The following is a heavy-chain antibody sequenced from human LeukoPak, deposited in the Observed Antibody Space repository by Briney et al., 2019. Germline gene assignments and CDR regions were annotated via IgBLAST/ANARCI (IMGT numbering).Heavy chain of an antibody. Sequence: GGSLRLSCAGSGFIFSDYYMSWIRQTPGKGLECLSYISGSGSAEYYADSLKGRFTITRDNAKNSLYLQMNSLRAEDTAVYYCARGRGKGEPGDYSHLWGQGTLVTVSS. CDR2: ISGSGSAE. D-gene: IGHD4-17*01. V-gene: IGHV3-11*01. CDR1: GFIFSDYY. CDR3: ARGRGKGEPGDYSHL. J-gene: IGHJ4*02.